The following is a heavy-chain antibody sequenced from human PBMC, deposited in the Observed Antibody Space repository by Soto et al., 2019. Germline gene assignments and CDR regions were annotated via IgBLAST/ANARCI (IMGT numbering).Heavy chain of an antibody. CDR3: ARAYYYGSGSYENYYGMDV. J-gene: IGHJ6*02. V-gene: IGHV4-4*02. CDR2: IYHSGST. Sequence: PSETLSLTCAVSGGSISSSNWWSWVRQPPGKGLEWIGEIYHSGSTNYNPSLKSRVTISVDKSKNQFSLKLSSVTAADTAVYYCARAYYYGSGSYENYYGMDVWGQGTTVTVSS. D-gene: IGHD3-10*01. CDR1: GGSISSSNW.